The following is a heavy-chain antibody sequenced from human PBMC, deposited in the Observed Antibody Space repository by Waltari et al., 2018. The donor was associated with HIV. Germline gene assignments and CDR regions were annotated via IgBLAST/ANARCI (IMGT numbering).Heavy chain of an antibody. J-gene: IGHJ1*01. CDR3: ARGPFGAAGLKYFQD. CDR1: GGSFIGYY. CDR2: INHSGIT. D-gene: IGHD6-13*01. Sequence: QVQLQQWGAGLLKPSETLSLTCAVYGGSFIGYYWNWIRQPPGKGLEWIGEINHSGITNYNPSLKSRVTISEDTAKNQFSLRLSSLTAADTAVYYCARGPFGAAGLKYFQDWGQGTLVIVSS. V-gene: IGHV4-34*01.